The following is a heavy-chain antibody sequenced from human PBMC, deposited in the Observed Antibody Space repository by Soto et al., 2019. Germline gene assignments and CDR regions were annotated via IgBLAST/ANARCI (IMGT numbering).Heavy chain of an antibody. J-gene: IGHJ4*02. CDR1: GGSISSYY. V-gene: IGHV4-59*01. Sequence: SETLSLTCTVSGGSISSYYWSWIRQPPGKGLEWIGYIYYTGLSNSNPSLNSRVTMSVDTSKNQFSLKLSSVTAADTAVYYCARHNYGSGSTYFDYWGQGTLVTVSS. CDR2: IYYTGLS. CDR3: ARHNYGSGSTYFDY. D-gene: IGHD3-10*01.